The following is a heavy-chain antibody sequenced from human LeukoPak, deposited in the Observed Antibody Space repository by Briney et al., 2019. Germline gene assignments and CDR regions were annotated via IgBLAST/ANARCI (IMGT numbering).Heavy chain of an antibody. V-gene: IGHV3-66*04. CDR3: ARQKSRSNFQH. D-gene: IGHD1-14*01. J-gene: IGHJ1*01. CDR1: GFTFSSYS. CDR2: IYSGGST. Sequence: PGGSLRLSCAASGFTFSSYSMNWVRQAPGKGLEWVSVIYSGGSTYYADSVKGRFTISRDNSKNTLYLQMNSLRAEDTAVYYCARQKSRSNFQHWGQGTLVTVSS.